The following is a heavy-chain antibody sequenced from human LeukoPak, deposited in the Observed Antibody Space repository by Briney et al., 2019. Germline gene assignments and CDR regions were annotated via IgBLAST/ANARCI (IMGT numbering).Heavy chain of an antibody. J-gene: IGHJ6*02. D-gene: IGHD4-17*01. CDR3: ARGPDYGDYARPDYYYYGMDV. CDR1: GGSISSYY. CDR2: IYYSGST. Sequence: SETLPLTCTVSGGSISSYYWSWIRQPPGKGLEWIGYIYYSGSTNYNPSLKSRVTISVDTSKNQFSLKLSSVTAADTAVYYCARGPDYGDYARPDYYYYGMDVWGQGTTVTVSS. V-gene: IGHV4-59*01.